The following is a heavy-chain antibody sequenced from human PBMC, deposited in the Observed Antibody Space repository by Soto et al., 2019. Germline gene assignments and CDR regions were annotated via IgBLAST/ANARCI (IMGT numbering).Heavy chain of an antibody. D-gene: IGHD2-8*01. Sequence: EVQLVESGGGLIQPGGSLRLSCAASGFTFTSYNMNWARQAPGKGLEWMPYISSSSTTIYYADSVKGRFTISRDNAKNSLDLQMNSLRTEDTAVYYCAWHCITGASLKKWCQGTLVTVSS. CDR2: ISSSSTTI. J-gene: IGHJ4*02. CDR1: GFTFTSYN. CDR3: AWHCITGASLKK. V-gene: IGHV3-48*01.